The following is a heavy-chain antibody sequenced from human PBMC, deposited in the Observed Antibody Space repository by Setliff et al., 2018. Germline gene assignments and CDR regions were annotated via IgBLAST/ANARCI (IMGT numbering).Heavy chain of an antibody. CDR2: IYPSGGT. CDR3: ARDLYCGGHCYQPFDS. D-gene: IGHD2-21*02. CDR1: GGSVSSTSHY. V-gene: IGHV4-61*02. Sequence: TLSLTCNGSGGSVSSTSHYWNWIRQPAGKGLEWVGRIYPSGGTNYNPPLKSRVTISVDTSKNHFYLKLTSVTAADTAVYYCARDLYCGGHCYQPFDSWGQGTLVTVSS. J-gene: IGHJ4*02.